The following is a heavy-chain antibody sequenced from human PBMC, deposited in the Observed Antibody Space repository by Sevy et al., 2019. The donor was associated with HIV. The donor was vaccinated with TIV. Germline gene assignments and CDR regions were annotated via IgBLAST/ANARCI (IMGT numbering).Heavy chain of an antibody. Sequence: GGSPRLSCAASGFTLSDYYMSWIRQAPGKGLEWVSYISGDSDDTKYYADSVKGRFTISRDNAKNSVYLQMNSLRAEDTAVYYCARDHVKDGDLGDYYYFAMDLWGQGTTVTVSS. CDR3: ARDHVKDGDLGDYYYFAMDL. CDR1: GFTLSDYY. J-gene: IGHJ6*02. CDR2: ISGDSDDTK. V-gene: IGHV3-11*01. D-gene: IGHD4-17*01.